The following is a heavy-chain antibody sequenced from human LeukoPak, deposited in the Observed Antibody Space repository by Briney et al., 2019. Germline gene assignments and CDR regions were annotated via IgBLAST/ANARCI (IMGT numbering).Heavy chain of an antibody. V-gene: IGHV3-23*01. CDR2: ISGGGVST. D-gene: IGHD3-10*01. CDR1: GFTFSTYA. Sequence: GGSLRLSCAASGFTFSTYAMSWVRQAPGKGLEWVSDISGGGVSTYYADSVKGRFTISRDNSKNTVYLQMNSLRAEDTAVYYCAKAVYYGSGSYAPDYWGQGTLVTVSS. J-gene: IGHJ4*02. CDR3: AKAVYYGSGSYAPDY.